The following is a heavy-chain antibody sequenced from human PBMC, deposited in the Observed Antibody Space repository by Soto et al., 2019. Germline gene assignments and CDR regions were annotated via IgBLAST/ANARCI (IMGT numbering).Heavy chain of an antibody. V-gene: IGHV1-46*01. CDR3: ARDLAAADY. D-gene: IGHD6-13*01. CDR2: INPNGGST. Sequence: QVHLVQSGAEVKKPGASVKVSCKASGYIFINYYIHWVRQAPGQGLEWIGIINPNGGSTNYAQKFXXXVTXXXXXXXXXXXXDLSSLRSDDTAVYYCARDLAAADYWGQGTLVTVSS. CDR1: GYIFINYY. J-gene: IGHJ4*02.